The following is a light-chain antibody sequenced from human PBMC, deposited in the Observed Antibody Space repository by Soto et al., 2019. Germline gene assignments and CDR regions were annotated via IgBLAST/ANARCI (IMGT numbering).Light chain of an antibody. CDR2: EVS. V-gene: IGLV2-14*01. Sequence: QSALTQPASVSGSPGQSITISCTGTSSDVGGYNYVSWYQQHPGKAPKLIIYEVSNRPSGVSNRFSGSKSGNTASLNISGLQAEVEADYDCNAYTSKSTGVFGTGTKLTVL. CDR3: NAYTSKSTGV. CDR1: SSDVGGYNY. J-gene: IGLJ1*01.